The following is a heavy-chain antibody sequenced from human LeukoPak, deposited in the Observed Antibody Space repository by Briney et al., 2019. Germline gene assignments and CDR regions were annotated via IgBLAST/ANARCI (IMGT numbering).Heavy chain of an antibody. J-gene: IGHJ4*02. CDR2: IAYDGNNK. D-gene: IGHD3-10*01. Sequence: GTSLRLSCAASGFIFRSYDIHWVRQAPGKGLEWVAVIAYDGNNKYYADSVKGRFTISRDDSKNTAYLQMNSLRVEDTALYYCAKDDFQDSGNYYNGFAYWGQGILVTVSS. V-gene: IGHV3-30*18. CDR1: GFIFRSYD. CDR3: AKDDFQDSGNYYNGFAY.